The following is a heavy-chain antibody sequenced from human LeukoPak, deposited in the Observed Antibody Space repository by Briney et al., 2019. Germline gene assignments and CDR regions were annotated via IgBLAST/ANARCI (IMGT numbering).Heavy chain of an antibody. Sequence: ASVKVSCKASGYTFTSYGISWVRQAPGQGLEWMGWIRAYNGNTNYAQKLQGRVTMTTDTSTSTAYMELRSLRSDDTAVYYCAFTPTAGYYYFMDVWGKGTTVTVSS. J-gene: IGHJ6*03. CDR2: IRAYNGNT. V-gene: IGHV1-18*01. CDR3: AFTPTAGYYYFMDV. D-gene: IGHD2-21*02. CDR1: GYTFTSYG.